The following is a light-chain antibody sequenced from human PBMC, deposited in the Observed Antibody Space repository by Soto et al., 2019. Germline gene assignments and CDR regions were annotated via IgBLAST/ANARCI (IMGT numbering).Light chain of an antibody. CDR2: DAS. J-gene: IGKJ2*01. CDR3: QHYGYSLPNT. V-gene: IGKV3-20*01. CDR1: QNINTH. Sequence: EIVLTQSPGILSLSPGESATLSCRASQNINTHLAWYQQKPGQAPRLLIYDASNRATGIPDSFSGSGSGADFTLTISRLEPEDSAVYCCQHYGYSLPNTFGQGTKLEIK.